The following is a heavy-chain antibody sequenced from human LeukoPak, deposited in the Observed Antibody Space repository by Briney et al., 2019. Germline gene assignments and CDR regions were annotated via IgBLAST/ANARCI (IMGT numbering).Heavy chain of an antibody. Sequence: SETLSLTCAIYGGSFSGYYWSWIRQPPNRGLEWIGEITHSGTTNYNPSLKSRVTIPEDTSKNQFSLNLNSVTAADTAVYYCARGPPHDYTTSGFFFNYWGQGTLVTVSS. CDR3: ARGPPHDYTTSGFFFNY. D-gene: IGHD3-22*01. CDR1: GGSFSGYY. CDR2: ITHSGTT. V-gene: IGHV4-34*01. J-gene: IGHJ4*02.